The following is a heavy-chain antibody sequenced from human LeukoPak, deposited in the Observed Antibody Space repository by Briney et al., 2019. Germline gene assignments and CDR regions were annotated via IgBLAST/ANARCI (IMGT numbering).Heavy chain of an antibody. CDR2: ISSSSSTI. J-gene: IGHJ4*02. Sequence: AGGSLRLSCAASGFTFSSYSMNWVRQAPGKGLEWVSYISSSSSTIYYADSVKGRFTISRDNSKNTLYLQMNSLRAEDTAVYYCARDRGRNTWEIDYWGQGTLVTVSS. CDR1: GFTFSSYS. V-gene: IGHV3-48*01. CDR3: ARDRGRNTWEIDY. D-gene: IGHD3-16*01.